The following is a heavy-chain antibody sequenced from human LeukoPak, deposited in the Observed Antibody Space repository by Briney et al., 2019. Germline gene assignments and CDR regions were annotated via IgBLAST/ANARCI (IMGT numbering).Heavy chain of an antibody. D-gene: IGHD5-18*01. V-gene: IGHV3-23*01. Sequence: GGSLRLSCAASGFTFSSLVMSWVRQAPGKGLEWVSSISASGGSTYYVDFVKGRFIISRDNSKNTLYLQMNSLRAEDTAVYYCAKDNLSRGYNYGPFDYWGQGTLVTVSS. CDR3: AKDNLSRGYNYGPFDY. CDR1: GFTFSSLV. J-gene: IGHJ4*02. CDR2: ISASGGST.